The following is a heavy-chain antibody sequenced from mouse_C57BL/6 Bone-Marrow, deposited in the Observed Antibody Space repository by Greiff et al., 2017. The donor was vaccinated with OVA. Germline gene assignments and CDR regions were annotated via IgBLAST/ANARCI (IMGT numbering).Heavy chain of an antibody. Sequence: EVKLVESGGGLVQPKGSLKLSCAASGFSFNTYAMNWVRQAPGKGLEWVARIRSKSNNYATYYAVSVKARFTISRDDTESMLYLQMNNLKTEDTAMYYCVRQGVTTRYYAMDYWGQGTSVTVSS. J-gene: IGHJ4*01. CDR3: VRQGVTTRYYAMDY. V-gene: IGHV10-1*01. D-gene: IGHD2-2*01. CDR1: GFSFNTYA. CDR2: IRSKSNNYAT.